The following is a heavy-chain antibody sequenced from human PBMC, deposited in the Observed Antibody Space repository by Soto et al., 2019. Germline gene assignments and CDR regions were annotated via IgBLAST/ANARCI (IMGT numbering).Heavy chain of an antibody. CDR2: ISGSGGST. CDR3: AKYQLYIRGVIHHWFDP. V-gene: IGHV3-23*01. CDR1: GLTFSSYA. Sequence: GGSLRLSCAASGLTFSSYAMSWVRQAPGKGLEWVSAISGSGGSTYYADSVKGRFTISRDNSKNTLYLQMNSLRAEDTAVYYCAKYQLYIRGVIHHWFDPWGQRPLVTVSP. D-gene: IGHD3-10*02. J-gene: IGHJ5*02.